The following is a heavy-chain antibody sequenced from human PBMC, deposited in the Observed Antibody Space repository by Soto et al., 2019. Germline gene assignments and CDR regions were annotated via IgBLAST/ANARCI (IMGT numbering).Heavy chain of an antibody. CDR2: ISAYNGNT. V-gene: IGHV1-18*01. CDR3: GRGGTPIDA. J-gene: IGHJ5*02. D-gene: IGHD3-16*01. CDR1: GYTFTNFG. Sequence: QVQLVQSGAEVKKPGASVKVSCKTSGYTFTNFGLSWVRPAPGQGLEWMGWISAYNGNTNYAQNFQGRVTMTTDTSTSTAYRELRSLRSYDTAVYYCGRGGTPIDAWGQGTLVTVSS.